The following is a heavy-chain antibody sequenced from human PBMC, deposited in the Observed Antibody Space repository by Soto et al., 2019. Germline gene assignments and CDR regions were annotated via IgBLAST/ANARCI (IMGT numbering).Heavy chain of an antibody. J-gene: IGHJ4*02. CDR1: GFTFGDYA. CDR2: IRSRPYGGTT. D-gene: IGHD3-10*01. V-gene: IGHV3-49*04. Sequence: PGGSLRLSCTASGFTFGDYAMSWVRQAPGKGLEWVGFIRSRPYGGTTEYAASVRGRFTISRDDSKSVAYLQMNSLKTDDTALYYCSGDGDYYVSGTYGYFVYWGQGTLVTVSS. CDR3: SGDGDYYVSGTYGYFVY.